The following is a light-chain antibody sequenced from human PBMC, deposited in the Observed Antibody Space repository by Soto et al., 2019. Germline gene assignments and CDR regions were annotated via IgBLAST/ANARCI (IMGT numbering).Light chain of an antibody. V-gene: IGLV2-14*03. CDR2: DVR. J-gene: IGLJ1*01. CDR3: SSYTTSSTLI. CDR1: RSDVGGYNF. Sequence: QSALTQPASVSGSLGQSITISCTGSRSDVGGYNFVSWYQQYPGKAPRLLIFDVRKRPSGVPDRFSGSQSGNTASLTISGLQVEDEAEYFCSSYTTSSTLIFGTGTKVT.